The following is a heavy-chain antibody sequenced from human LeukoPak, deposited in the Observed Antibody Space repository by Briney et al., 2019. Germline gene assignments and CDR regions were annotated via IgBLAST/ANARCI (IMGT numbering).Heavy chain of an antibody. CDR2: IRNDGSNK. V-gene: IGHV3-30*02. D-gene: IGHD2-2*01. Sequence: GGSLRLSCAASGFTFSSYGMHWVRQAPGKGLEWVAFIRNDGSNKYYADSVKGRFTISRDNSKNTLYLQMNSLRAEDTAVYYCAKAAKLGYCSSTSCRNWFDPWGQGTLVTVSS. CDR1: GFTFSSYG. J-gene: IGHJ5*02. CDR3: AKAAKLGYCSSTSCRNWFDP.